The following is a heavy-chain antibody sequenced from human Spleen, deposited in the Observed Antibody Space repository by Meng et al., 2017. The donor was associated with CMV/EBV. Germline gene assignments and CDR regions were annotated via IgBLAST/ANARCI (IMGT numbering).Heavy chain of an antibody. Sequence: DSVSSNSADWNWIRQSPSRGLEWLGRTYYRSKWYKDYAVSVKSRITINPDTSKNQFSLQLNSVTPEDTAVYYCARGRIGARGDFDYWGQGTLVTVSS. D-gene: IGHD6-6*01. V-gene: IGHV6-1*01. CDR3: ARGRIGARGDFDY. J-gene: IGHJ4*02. CDR2: TYYRSKWYK. CDR1: DSVSSNSAD.